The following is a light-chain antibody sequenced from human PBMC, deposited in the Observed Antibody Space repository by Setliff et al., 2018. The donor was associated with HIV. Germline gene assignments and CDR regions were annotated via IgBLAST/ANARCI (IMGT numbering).Light chain of an antibody. Sequence: QSALTQPRSVSGSPGQSVTISCSGTSGDVGGYNYVSWYQQHPGEAPKLMIYDVSQRPSGVPDRFSGSKSGNTASLTISGLQAEDEADYYCCSYAGTYTWVFGGGTKVTVL. CDR2: DVS. CDR1: SGDVGGYNY. J-gene: IGLJ2*01. V-gene: IGLV2-11*01. CDR3: CSYAGTYTWV.